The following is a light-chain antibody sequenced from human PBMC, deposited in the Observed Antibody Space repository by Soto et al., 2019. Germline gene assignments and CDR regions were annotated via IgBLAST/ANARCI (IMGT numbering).Light chain of an antibody. Sequence: DLQMTQSPSILSASVGDRVTITCRASQSISSWLAWYQQKPGKAPKILIYKASTLESGVPSRFSGSESGTEFTLTISSLQPDDFATYYCQQYNGYRWTFGQGTKVDIK. CDR3: QQYNGYRWT. J-gene: IGKJ1*01. CDR2: KAS. V-gene: IGKV1-5*03. CDR1: QSISSW.